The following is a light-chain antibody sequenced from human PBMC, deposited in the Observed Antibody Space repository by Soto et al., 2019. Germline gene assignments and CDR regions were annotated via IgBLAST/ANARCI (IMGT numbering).Light chain of an antibody. V-gene: IGKV1-5*03. Sequence: TQMTQSPSTLSASVGDSVSITCRASRDIGTWLAWFQQKPGRAPNLLLYRASTLARGVPSRFSGSGSGTEFTRTISSLQPDDFATYYCHRHETYPLAFGGGTKVDI. CDR1: RDIGTW. CDR3: HRHETYPLA. CDR2: RAS. J-gene: IGKJ4*01.